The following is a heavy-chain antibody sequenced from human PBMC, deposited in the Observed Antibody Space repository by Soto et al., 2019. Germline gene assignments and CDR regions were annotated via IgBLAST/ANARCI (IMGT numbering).Heavy chain of an antibody. CDR1: GYTFTSNG. V-gene: IGHV1-18*04. CDR3: ARDPGPPPRLRWQEYFYYGMDV. J-gene: IGHJ6*02. D-gene: IGHD2-15*01. CDR2: ISAYNGNT. Sequence: GASVKVSCKASGYTFTSNGFSWVRQAPGQGLEWMGWISAYNGNTNYAQKLQGRVTMTTDTSKSTAYMELRSLRSDDTAVYYCARDPGPPPRLRWQEYFYYGMDVWG.